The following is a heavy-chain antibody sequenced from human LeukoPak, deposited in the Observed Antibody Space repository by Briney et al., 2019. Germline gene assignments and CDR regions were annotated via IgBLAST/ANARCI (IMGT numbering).Heavy chain of an antibody. J-gene: IGHJ5*02. V-gene: IGHV4-39*07. CDR1: SDFFSSVTDY. CDR2: GDYSGGT. Sequence: SETLSLTCTVSSDFFSSVTDYWAWIRQPPGKGLEWIASGDYSGGTYYNPSLESRVAISADMSKNQISLKLSSVTAADTALYYCARERTMVRGMSWFDPWGQGTLVTVSS. D-gene: IGHD3-10*01. CDR3: ARERTMVRGMSWFDP.